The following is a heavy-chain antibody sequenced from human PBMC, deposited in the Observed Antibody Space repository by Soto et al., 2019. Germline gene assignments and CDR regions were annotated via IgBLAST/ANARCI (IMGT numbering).Heavy chain of an antibody. CDR1: GLSLTTSGVG. Sequence: QITLKESGPTVVKPTQTLTLTCTLSGLSLTTSGVGVGWIRQPPGEALEWLALIYCDEQKRYSPSLRSRLTITRDTAKNHVVLKMTNMDPVDTATYYCAHRQSAVAGAFDFWGQGTLVSVSS. V-gene: IGHV2-5*02. D-gene: IGHD6-19*01. J-gene: IGHJ4*02. CDR3: AHRQSAVAGAFDF. CDR2: IYCDEQK.